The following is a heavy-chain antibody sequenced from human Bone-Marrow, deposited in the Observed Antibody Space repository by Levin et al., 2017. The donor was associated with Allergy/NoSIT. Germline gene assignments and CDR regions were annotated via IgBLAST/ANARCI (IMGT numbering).Heavy chain of an antibody. J-gene: IGHJ5*02. Sequence: LSLTCAASGFTFSSYAMHWVRQAPGKGLEWVAVISYDGSNKYYADSVKGRFTISRDNSKNTLYLQMNSLRAEDTAVYYCAVSNHKVDYYDSSGPRVFDPWGQGTLVTVSS. V-gene: IGHV3-30-3*01. CDR1: GFTFSSYA. D-gene: IGHD3-22*01. CDR2: ISYDGSNK. CDR3: AVSNHKVDYYDSSGPRVFDP.